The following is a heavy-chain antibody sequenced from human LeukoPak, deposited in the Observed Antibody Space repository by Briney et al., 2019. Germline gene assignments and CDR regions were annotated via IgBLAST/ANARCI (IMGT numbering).Heavy chain of an antibody. CDR2: ISYDGSNK. CDR1: GFTFSSYG. CDR3: AKALPNGSGTIFDY. J-gene: IGHJ4*02. Sequence: PGRSLRLSCAASGFTFSSYGMHWVRQAPGKGREGGAVISYDGSNKYYADSVKGRFTISRDNSKNTLYLQMNSLRAEDTAVYYCAKALPNGSGTIFDYWGQGTLVTASS. V-gene: IGHV3-30*18. D-gene: IGHD3-10*01.